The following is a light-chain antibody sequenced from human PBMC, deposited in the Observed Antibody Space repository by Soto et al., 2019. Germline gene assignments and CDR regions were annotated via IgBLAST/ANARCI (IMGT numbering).Light chain of an antibody. CDR3: QQSDGTPVT. Sequence: DIQMTQSPSSLSASVGDRVTITCRASQSISRYLNWYQQNPGKATKVLIYAASSLQSGVPSRFSGSGSGTDFTLTISSLQPEDFATYYCQQSDGTPVTFDPGTKVDIK. V-gene: IGKV1-39*01. J-gene: IGKJ3*01. CDR1: QSISRY. CDR2: AAS.